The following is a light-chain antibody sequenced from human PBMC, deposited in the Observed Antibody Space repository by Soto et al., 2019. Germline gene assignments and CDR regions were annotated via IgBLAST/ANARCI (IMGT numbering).Light chain of an antibody. J-gene: IGKJ4*01. Sequence: EIVLTQSPGTLSLSPGERATLSCRASQSVSSYYLAWYQQKPGQAPRLLIYAASSRATGIPDRFSGSGSGTDFTLTISRLEPEDFAVYYCQQYSSSPLTFGGGTKVDIK. CDR1: QSVSSYY. CDR2: AAS. CDR3: QQYSSSPLT. V-gene: IGKV3-20*01.